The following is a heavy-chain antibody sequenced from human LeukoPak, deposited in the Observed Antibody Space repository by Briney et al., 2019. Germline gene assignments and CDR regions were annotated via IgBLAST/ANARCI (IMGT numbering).Heavy chain of an antibody. D-gene: IGHD3-10*01. J-gene: IGHJ4*02. CDR2: MNPNSGNT. CDR3: ARFGGITMVRVGY. CDR1: GYTFTAYY. V-gene: IGHV1-8*02. Sequence: GASMKVSCKASGYTFTAYYIHWVRQAPGQGLEWMGWMNPNSGNTGYAQKFQGRVTMTRNTSISTAYMELSSLRSEDTAVYYCARFGGITMVRVGYWGQGTRVTVSS.